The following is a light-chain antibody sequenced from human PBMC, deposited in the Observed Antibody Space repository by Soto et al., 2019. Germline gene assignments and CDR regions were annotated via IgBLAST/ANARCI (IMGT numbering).Light chain of an antibody. V-gene: IGKV3-15*01. CDR3: PQYNNWPYT. J-gene: IGKJ2*01. CDR1: QSVSSN. CDR2: GAS. Sequence: EIVMTQSPATLSVSPGERATLSCRASQSVSSNLAWYQQKPGQAPRLLIYGASTRATGIPARFSGSGSGTTFTLTISSPQSEDFAVYYCPQYNNWPYTFGQGTKLEIK.